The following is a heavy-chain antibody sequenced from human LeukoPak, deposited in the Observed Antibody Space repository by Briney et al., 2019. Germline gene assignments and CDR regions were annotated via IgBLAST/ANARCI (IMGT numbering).Heavy chain of an antibody. J-gene: IGHJ4*02. V-gene: IGHV4-34*01. Sequence: PSETLSLTCAVYSGSFSNYYWSWIRQPPGKGLEWIGEINQSGSTNYNPSLKSRVTISVDTSKNHFSLRLSSVTAADTAVYYCARDRGIMTTFGGVIAKGAHYWGQGTLVTVSS. CDR2: INQSGST. CDR1: SGSFSNYY. D-gene: IGHD3-16*02. CDR3: ARDRGIMTTFGGVIAKGAHY.